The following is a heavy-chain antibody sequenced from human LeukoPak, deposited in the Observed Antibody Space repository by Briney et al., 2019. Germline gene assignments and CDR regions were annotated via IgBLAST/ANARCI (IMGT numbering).Heavy chain of an antibody. D-gene: IGHD6-13*01. Sequence: PLETLSLTCAVYGGSFSGYYWSWIRQPPGKGLEWIGEINHSGSTNYNPSLKSRVTISVDTSKNQFSLKLSSVTAADTAVYYCARGGRIAAAFYYYYMDVWGKGNTVTASS. CDR1: GGSFSGYY. CDR2: INHSGST. V-gene: IGHV4-34*01. CDR3: ARGGRIAAAFYYYYMDV. J-gene: IGHJ6*03.